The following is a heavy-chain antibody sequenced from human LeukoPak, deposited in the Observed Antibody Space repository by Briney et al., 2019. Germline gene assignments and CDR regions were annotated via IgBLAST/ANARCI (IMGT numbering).Heavy chain of an antibody. J-gene: IGHJ4*02. CDR3: TRRSSRGRCGGDCYSDY. D-gene: IGHD2-21*02. V-gene: IGHV3-73*01. CDR2: IRSKANSYAT. CDR1: GFTFSGSA. Sequence: GGSLRLSCAASGFTFSGSAMHWVRQASGKGLEWVGRIRSKANSYATAYAASVKGRFTISRDDSKNTAYLQMSSLKTEDTAVYYCTRRSSRGRCGGDCYSDYWGQGTLVTVSS.